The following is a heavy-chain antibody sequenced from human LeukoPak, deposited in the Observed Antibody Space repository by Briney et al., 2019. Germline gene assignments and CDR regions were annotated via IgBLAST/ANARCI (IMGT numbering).Heavy chain of an antibody. CDR2: ISAYHGNT. Sequence: ASVKVSCKASGYTFTSYGITWVRQAPGQGLEWVGWISAYHGNTNYAQKLQGRVTMTTDTSTSTAYMELSSLRSEDTAVYYCARVSVGATMLAYFDYWGQGTLVTVSS. CDR3: ARVSVGATMLAYFDY. V-gene: IGHV1-18*01. CDR1: GYTFTSYG. J-gene: IGHJ4*02. D-gene: IGHD1-26*01.